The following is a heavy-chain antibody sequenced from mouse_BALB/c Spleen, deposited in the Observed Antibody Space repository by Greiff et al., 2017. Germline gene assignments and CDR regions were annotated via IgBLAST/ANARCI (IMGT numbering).Heavy chain of an antibody. J-gene: IGHJ2*01. CDR3: ARNRYDVIDY. CDR2: INSNGGST. V-gene: IGHV5-6-3*01. D-gene: IGHD2-14*01. CDR1: GFTFSSYG. Sequence: EVKLVESGGDLVKPGGSLELSCAASGFTFSSYGMSWVRQTPDKRLELVATINSNGGSTYYPDSVKGRFTISRDNAKNTLYLQMSSLKSEDTAMYYCARNRYDVIDYWGQGTTLTVSS.